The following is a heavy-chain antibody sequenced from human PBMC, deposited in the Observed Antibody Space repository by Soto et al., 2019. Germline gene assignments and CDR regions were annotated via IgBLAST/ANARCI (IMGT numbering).Heavy chain of an antibody. Sequence: PGGSLRLSCAATGFAFSTYVMHWVRQSPGKGREWVAAISYDGSNKYYADSVKGRFTISRDNSKNTLYLQMNSLRAEDTAVYYCARGRALAGDAFDIWGQGTMVTVSS. CDR1: GFAFSTYV. D-gene: IGHD3-3*02. CDR2: ISYDGSNK. V-gene: IGHV3-30*03. CDR3: ARGRALAGDAFDI. J-gene: IGHJ3*02.